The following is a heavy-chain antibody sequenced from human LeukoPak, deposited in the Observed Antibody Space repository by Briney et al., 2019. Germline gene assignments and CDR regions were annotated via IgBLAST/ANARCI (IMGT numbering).Heavy chain of an antibody. CDR3: AREMLAAVAAQS. CDR1: GFTFSSYS. J-gene: IGHJ5*02. D-gene: IGHD6-19*01. Sequence: RTGGSLRLSCAASGFTFSSYSMNWVRQAPGKGLEWVSSITSSSSYIYYADSVKGRFTISRDNAKNSLYLQMNSLRAEDTAVYCCAREMLAAVAAQSWGQGTLVTVSS. V-gene: IGHV3-21*01. CDR2: ITSSSSYI.